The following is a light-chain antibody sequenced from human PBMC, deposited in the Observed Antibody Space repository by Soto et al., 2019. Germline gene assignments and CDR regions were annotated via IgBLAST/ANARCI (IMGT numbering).Light chain of an antibody. CDR2: ASS. CDR3: LQNYNYPLR. CDR1: QSTGSNF. Sequence: EIVLTQSPVRLSLSRGGKASLSCQPSQSTGSNFLAWYQHKPGQAPRLLIYASSNRATGIPDRFSGSGSGTDFTLSISSLQPEDFATYYCLQNYNYPLRYGGGTKVDIK. J-gene: IGKJ4*02. V-gene: IGKV3-20*01.